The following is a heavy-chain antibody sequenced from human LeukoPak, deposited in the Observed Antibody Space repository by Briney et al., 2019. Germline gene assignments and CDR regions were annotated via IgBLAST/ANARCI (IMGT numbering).Heavy chain of an antibody. Sequence: GGSLRLSCAASGIIFSNYWMHWVRQAPGKGLVWVSRINRDGSSTSYADSVKGRFAISRDNAENTLYLQMNSLRAEDTAVYYCARDGGWYKRGLDHYYYYMDVWGKGTTVIVSS. D-gene: IGHD6-19*01. CDR3: ARDGGWYKRGLDHYYYYMDV. CDR1: GIIFSNYW. J-gene: IGHJ6*03. CDR2: INRDGSST. V-gene: IGHV3-74*01.